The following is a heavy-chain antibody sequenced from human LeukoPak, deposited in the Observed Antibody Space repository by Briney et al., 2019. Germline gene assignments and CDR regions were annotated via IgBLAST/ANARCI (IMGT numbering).Heavy chain of an antibody. D-gene: IGHD7-27*01. CDR3: ARDRTGPYYYYYYMDV. CDR1: GFTVSSNY. J-gene: IGHJ6*03. Sequence: PGGSLRLSCAASGFTVSSNYMSWVRQAPGKGLEWVSVIYSGGRPSYADSVKGRFTMSRDNSKNTVYLQMNSLRAEDTAVYYCARDRTGPYYYYYYMDVWGKGTTVTVSS. CDR2: IYSGGRP. V-gene: IGHV3-53*01.